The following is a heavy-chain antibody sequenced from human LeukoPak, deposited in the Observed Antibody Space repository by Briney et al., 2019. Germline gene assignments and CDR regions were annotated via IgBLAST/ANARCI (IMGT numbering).Heavy chain of an antibody. CDR1: GFIFSDYS. V-gene: IGHV3-48*02. CDR2: ISSSSSTI. CDR3: ARDRDSYGSGRTGFDP. Sequence: GGSLRLSGAASGFIFSDYSMNWVRQAPGKGLEWVSYISSSSSTIYYADSVKGRFTISRDNAKNSLYLQMNNLRDEDTAVYYCARDRDSYGSGRTGFDPWGQGTLVTVSS. D-gene: IGHD3-10*01. J-gene: IGHJ5*02.